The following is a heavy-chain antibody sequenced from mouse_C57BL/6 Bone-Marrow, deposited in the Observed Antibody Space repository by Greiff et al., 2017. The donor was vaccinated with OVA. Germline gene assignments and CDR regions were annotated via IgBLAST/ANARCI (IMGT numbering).Heavy chain of an antibody. J-gene: IGHJ4*01. CDR2: IDPSDSYT. Sequence: QVQLQQPGAELVMPGASVKLSCTASGYTFTSYWMHWVKQRPGQGLEWIGEIDPSDSYTNYNQKFKGKSTLTVDKSSSTAYMQLSSLTSEDSAVYYCARGDGFYYYAMDYWGQGTSVTVSS. V-gene: IGHV1-69*01. CDR3: ARGDGFYYYAMDY. D-gene: IGHD2-3*01. CDR1: GYTFTSYW.